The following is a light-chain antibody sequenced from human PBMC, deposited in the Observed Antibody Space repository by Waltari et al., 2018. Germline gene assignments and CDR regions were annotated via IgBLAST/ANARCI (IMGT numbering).Light chain of an antibody. CDR1: NLGNNY. J-gene: IGLJ2*01. V-gene: IGLV3-1*01. CDR3: QAWDSSTAI. Sequence: SFELTQPPSVSVSPGQTANITCSGDNLGNNYACWDQRKPGQSPGLVTSQDSKRPPGFPVRFSGSTAGNTATLTISETQGSDEADYYCQAWDSSTAIFGGGTKLTVL. CDR2: QDS.